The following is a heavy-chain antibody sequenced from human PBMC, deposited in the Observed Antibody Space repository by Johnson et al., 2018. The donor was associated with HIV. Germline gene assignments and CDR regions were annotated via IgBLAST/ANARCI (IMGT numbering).Heavy chain of an antibody. V-gene: IGHV3-66*02. D-gene: IGHD3-10*02. CDR2: IFTVGDV. CDR3: AIDGRDLLTRGSFDI. CDR1: GITVSTNY. Sequence: VQLVESGGDLAQPGGSLRLSCAASGITVSTNYMSWVRQAPGKGLEWVAVIFTVGDVYYSDSVKGRFTISRDNSKNIVYLQMNSLRPEDTAVYYCAIDGRDLLTRGSFDIWGQGTMVTVSS. J-gene: IGHJ3*02.